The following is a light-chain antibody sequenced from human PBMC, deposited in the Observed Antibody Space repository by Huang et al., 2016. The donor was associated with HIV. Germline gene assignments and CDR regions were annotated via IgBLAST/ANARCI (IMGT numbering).Light chain of an antibody. CDR3: QQYYSNPVT. CDR1: QNILYSSNNKNY. V-gene: IGKV4-1*01. J-gene: IGKJ3*01. CDR2: WAS. Sequence: DIAMTQSPDSLAVSLGERATINCKSSQNILYSSNNKNYLAWCQQKPRRPPKLLIYWASTRESGVPDRFSGSGSGTDFTLTISSLQAEDVAVYYCQQYYSNPVTFGPGTKVDIK.